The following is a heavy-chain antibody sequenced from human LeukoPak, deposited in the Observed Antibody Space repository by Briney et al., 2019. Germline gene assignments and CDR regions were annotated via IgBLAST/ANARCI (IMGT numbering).Heavy chain of an antibody. D-gene: IGHD1-26*01. J-gene: IGHJ4*02. V-gene: IGHV3-23*01. CDR2: LSASGGST. Sequence: PGGSLRLSCAASGFTFSSYAMHWVRQAPGKGLEWVSALSASGGSTYYADSVKGRFTISRDNSKNMLYLQMNSLRAEDTAVYYCAKSIVGVSGFGYWGQGALVTVSS. CDR3: AKSIVGVSGFGY. CDR1: GFTFSSYA.